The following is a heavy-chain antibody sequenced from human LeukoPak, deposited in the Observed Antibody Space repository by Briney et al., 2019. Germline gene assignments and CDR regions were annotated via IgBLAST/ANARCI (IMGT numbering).Heavy chain of an antibody. J-gene: IGHJ3*02. D-gene: IGHD6-19*01. CDR1: GGSISSYY. V-gene: IGHV4-59*08. CDR2: IYYSGST. CDR3: ARRSLRGSGHHGNACDI. Sequence: SETLSLTCTVSGGSISSYYWSWIRQPPGKGLEWIGYIYYSGSTNYNPSLKSRVTISVDTSKNQFSLKLSSVTAADTAVYYCARRSLRGSGHHGNACDIWGQGTRDTVLS.